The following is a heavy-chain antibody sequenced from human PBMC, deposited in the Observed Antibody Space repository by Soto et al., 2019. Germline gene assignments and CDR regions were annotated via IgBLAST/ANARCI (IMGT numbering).Heavy chain of an antibody. V-gene: IGHV3-23*01. CDR3: AKGNGCYYYRYLMAF. D-gene: IGHD3-22*01. J-gene: IGHJ6*01. CDR1: GVTFSSYA. CDR2: ISGSGGST. Sequence: SGGSRRLSWAASGVTFSSYAMSWFRQAPGKGLEWVSAISGSGGSTYYADSVKGRFTISRDNSKNTLYLQMNSLRAEDTAVYYCAKGNGCYYYRYLMAFCGQGTTVTVSS.